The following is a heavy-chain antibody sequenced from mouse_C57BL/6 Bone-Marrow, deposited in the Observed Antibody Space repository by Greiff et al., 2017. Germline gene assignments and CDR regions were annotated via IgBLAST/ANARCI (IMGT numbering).Heavy chain of an antibody. D-gene: IGHD2-3*01. CDR1: GYSITSGYY. J-gene: IGHJ2*01. CDR2: ISYDGSN. CDR3: AIDGYSYYFDY. Sequence: EVQRVESGPGLVKPSQSLSLTCSVTGYSITSGYYWNWIRQFPGNKLEWMGYISYDGSNNYNPSLKNRISITRDTSKNQFFLKLNSVTTEDTATYYCAIDGYSYYFDYWGQGTTLTVSS. V-gene: IGHV3-6*01.